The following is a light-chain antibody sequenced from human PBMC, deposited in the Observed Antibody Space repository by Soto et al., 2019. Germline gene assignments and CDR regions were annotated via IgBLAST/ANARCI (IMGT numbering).Light chain of an antibody. CDR2: EVN. V-gene: IGLV2-8*01. J-gene: IGLJ2*01. CDR1: SSDVGGYNY. CDR3: QSYDSSLSGVV. Sequence: QSALTQPPSASGSPGQSVTISCTGTSSDVGGYNYVSWYQQHPGKAPKVMIYEVNKRPSGVPDRFSGSKSGNTASLTVSGLQAEDEADYYCQSYDSSLSGVVFGGGTKLTVL.